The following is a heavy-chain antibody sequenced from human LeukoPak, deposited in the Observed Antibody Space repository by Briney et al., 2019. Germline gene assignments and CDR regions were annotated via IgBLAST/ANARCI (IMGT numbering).Heavy chain of an antibody. CDR1: GYTFTSYG. D-gene: IGHD4-17*01. J-gene: IGHJ4*02. CDR2: ISAYNGNT. Sequence: GESLKISCKASGYTFTSYGISWVRQAPGQGLEWMGWISAYNGNTNYAQKLQGRVTMTTDTSTSTAYMELRSLRSDDTAVYYCARVHDYGDYVLGYWGQGTLVTVSS. V-gene: IGHV1-18*01. CDR3: ARVHDYGDYVLGY.